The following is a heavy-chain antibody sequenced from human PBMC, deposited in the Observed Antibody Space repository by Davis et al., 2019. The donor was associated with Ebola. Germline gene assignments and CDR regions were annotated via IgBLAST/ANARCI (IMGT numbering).Heavy chain of an antibody. Sequence: AASVKVSCKASGYTFTSYGISWVRQAPGQGLEWMGWISAYNGNTNYAQKLQGRVTMTTDTSTSTAYMELRSLRSEDTAVYYCAEGIAVAVSDYWGQGTLVTVSS. V-gene: IGHV1-18*01. CDR1: GYTFTSYG. CDR3: AEGIAVAVSDY. CDR2: ISAYNGNT. J-gene: IGHJ4*02. D-gene: IGHD6-19*01.